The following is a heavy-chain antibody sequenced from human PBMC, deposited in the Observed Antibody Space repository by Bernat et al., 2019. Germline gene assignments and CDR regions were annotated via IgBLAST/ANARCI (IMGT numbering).Heavy chain of an antibody. CDR3: AGEGGVKLPACYYCMDV. J-gene: IGHJ6*03. D-gene: IGHD4-23*01. CDR2: VNSDGSST. CDR1: GFTSSSYW. V-gene: IGHV3-74*01. Sequence: EVQLVESGGGLVQPGGSLRLSCAASGFTSSSYWMHWVRQAPGKGLVWVSRVNSDGSSTSYADSVTGRFTISRDSSNSKLYLRMSSLRAEDTAVYYCAGEGGVKLPACYYCMDVWGGGTPVTVSS.